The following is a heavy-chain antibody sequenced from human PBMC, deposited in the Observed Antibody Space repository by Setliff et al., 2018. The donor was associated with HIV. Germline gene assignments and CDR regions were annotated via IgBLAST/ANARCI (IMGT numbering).Heavy chain of an antibody. J-gene: IGHJ6*02. CDR1: GFSLSNARMG. CDR3: ARTIRYFDWLLTFDYYGMDV. D-gene: IGHD3-9*01. CDR2: IFSNDEK. V-gene: IGHV2-26*01. Sequence: SGPTLVNPTETLTLTCTVSGFSLSNARMGVSWIRQPPGKALEWLAHIFSNDEKSYSTSLKSRLTISKDTSKSQVVLTMTNMDPVDTATYYCARTIRYFDWLLTFDYYGMDVWGQGTTGTVSS.